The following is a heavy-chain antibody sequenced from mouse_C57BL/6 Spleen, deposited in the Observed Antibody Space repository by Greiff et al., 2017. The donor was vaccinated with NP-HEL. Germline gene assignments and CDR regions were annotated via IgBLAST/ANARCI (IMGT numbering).Heavy chain of an antibody. Sequence: QVQLQQPGAELVKPGASVKLSCKASGYTFTSYWMQWVKQRPGQGLEWIGEIDPSDSYTNYNQKFKGKATLTVDTSSSTAYMQLSSLTSEDSAVYYCARGEGRGDYWGQGTTLTVSS. CDR3: ARGEGRGDY. J-gene: IGHJ2*01. V-gene: IGHV1-50*01. D-gene: IGHD3-3*01. CDR2: IDPSDSYT. CDR1: GYTFTSYW.